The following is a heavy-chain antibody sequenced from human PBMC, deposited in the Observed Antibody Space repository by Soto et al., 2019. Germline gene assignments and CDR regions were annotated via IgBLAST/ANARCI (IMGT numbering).Heavy chain of an antibody. Sequence: GSLRLSCAASGFTFSSYAMHWVRQAPGKGLEWVAVISYDGSNKYYADSVKGRFTISRDNSKNTLYLQMNSLRAEDTAVYYCARDPSYYDFWSGPLAGFDYWGQGTLVTVSS. V-gene: IGHV3-30-3*01. J-gene: IGHJ4*02. CDR2: ISYDGSNK. CDR3: ARDPSYYDFWSGPLAGFDY. CDR1: GFTFSSYA. D-gene: IGHD3-3*01.